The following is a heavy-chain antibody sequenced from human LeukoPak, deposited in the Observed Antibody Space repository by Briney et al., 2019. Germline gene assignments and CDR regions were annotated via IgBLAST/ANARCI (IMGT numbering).Heavy chain of an antibody. CDR3: AKDINWRPDY. V-gene: IGHV3-30*18. CDR2: ISYDGSNK. CDR1: GFTFRSYG. Sequence: GGSLRLSCAASGFTFRSYGMHWVRQAPGKGLEWVAVISYDGSNKYYADSVKGRFTISRDNSKNTLYLQMNSLRAEDTAVYYCAKDINWRPDYWGQGTLVTVSS. D-gene: IGHD1-20*01. J-gene: IGHJ4*02.